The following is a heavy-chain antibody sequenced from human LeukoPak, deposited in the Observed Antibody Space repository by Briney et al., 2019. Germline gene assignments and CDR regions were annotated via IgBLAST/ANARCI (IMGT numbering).Heavy chain of an antibody. CDR2: INHSGST. CDR3: ASVSVDTAKDY. J-gene: IGHJ4*02. D-gene: IGHD5-18*01. Sequence: SETLSLTCAVYGGSFSGYYWSWIRQPPGKGLEWIGEINHSGSTNYNPSLKSRVTISVDTSKNQFSLKLSSVTAADTAVYYCASVSVDTAKDYWGQGTLVTVSS. V-gene: IGHV4-34*01. CDR1: GGSFSGYY.